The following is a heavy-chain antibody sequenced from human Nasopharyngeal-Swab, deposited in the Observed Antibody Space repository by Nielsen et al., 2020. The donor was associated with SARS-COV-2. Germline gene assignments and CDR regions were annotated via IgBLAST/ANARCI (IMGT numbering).Heavy chain of an antibody. J-gene: IGHJ6*02. CDR1: GGSISSSSYY. V-gene: IGHV4-39*01. D-gene: IGHD3-9*01. CDR3: ARGKPAYDILTGYFTRPYYYYYGMDV. CDR2: IYYSGST. Sequence: SETLSLTCTVSGGSISSSSYYWGWIRQPPGKGLEWIGSIYYSGSTYYNPSLKSRVTISVDTSKNQFSLKLSSVTAADTAVYYCARGKPAYDILTGYFTRPYYYYYGMDVWGQGTTVTVSS.